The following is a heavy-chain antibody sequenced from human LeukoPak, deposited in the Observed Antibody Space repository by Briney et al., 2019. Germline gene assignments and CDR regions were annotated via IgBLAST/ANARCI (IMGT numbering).Heavy chain of an antibody. V-gene: IGHV1-46*01. J-gene: IGHJ4*02. CDR3: ARGYDILTVELVGFDY. CDR2: INPSGGSI. Sequence: ASVKVSCKASGDTFSSYYMHWVRQAPGQGLEWMGIINPSGGSISYAQKFQGRVTMTRDMSTSTVYMELSSLRSEDTAVYYCARGYDILTVELVGFDYWGQGTLVTVSS. D-gene: IGHD3-9*01. CDR1: GDTFSSYY.